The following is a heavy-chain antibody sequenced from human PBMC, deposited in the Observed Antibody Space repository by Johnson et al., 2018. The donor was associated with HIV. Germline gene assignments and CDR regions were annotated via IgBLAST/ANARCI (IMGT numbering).Heavy chain of an antibody. Sequence: VQLVESGGGLVQPGRSLRLSCTASGFTFGDYAMSWVRQAPGKGLEWVGFIRSKAYGGTTEYAASVKGRFTISRDDSKSIASLQMNSLKTEDTAVYYCTRDRGKFWSVYPLDAFDIWGQGTMVTFSS. V-gene: IGHV3-49*04. CDR3: TRDRGKFWSVYPLDAFDI. J-gene: IGHJ3*02. CDR2: IRSKAYGGTT. D-gene: IGHD3-3*01. CDR1: GFTFGDYA.